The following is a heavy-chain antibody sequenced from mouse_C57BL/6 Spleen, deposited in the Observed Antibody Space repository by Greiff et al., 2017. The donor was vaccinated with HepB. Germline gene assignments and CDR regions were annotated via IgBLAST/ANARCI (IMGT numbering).Heavy chain of an antibody. J-gene: IGHJ4*01. Sequence: EVQLQQSGPELVKPGASVKISCKASGYTFTDYYMNWVKQSHGKSLEWIGDINPNNGGTSYNQKFKGKATLTVDKSSSTAYMELRSLTSEDSAVYYCARCPDSSDYAMDYWGQGTSVTVSS. CDR3: ARCPDSSDYAMDY. D-gene: IGHD2-4*01. CDR2: INPNNGGT. CDR1: GYTFTDYY. V-gene: IGHV1-26*01.